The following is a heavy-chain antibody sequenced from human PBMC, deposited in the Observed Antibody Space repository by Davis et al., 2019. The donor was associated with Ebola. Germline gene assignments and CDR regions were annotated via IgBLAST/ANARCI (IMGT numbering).Heavy chain of an antibody. CDR2: INHSGST. V-gene: IGHV4-39*07. CDR1: GGSISSSSYY. Sequence: MPSETLSLTCTVSGGSISSSSYYWGWIRQPPGKGLEWIGEINHSGSTNYNPSLKSRVTISVDKSKNQFSLKLSSVTAADTAVYYCARGHPSLYWGQGTLVTVSS. CDR3: ARGHPSLY. J-gene: IGHJ4*02.